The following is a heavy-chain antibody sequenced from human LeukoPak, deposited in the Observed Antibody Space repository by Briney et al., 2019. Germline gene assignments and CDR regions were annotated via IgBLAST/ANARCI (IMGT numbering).Heavy chain of an antibody. V-gene: IGHV3-33*01. CDR2: IWSDGSNK. Sequence: TGGSLRLSCAASGFTFSSYGIDWVRQGPGKGLEWVAVIWSDGSNKYYADSVKGRFTISRDNSKNTAYLQMNSLRADDTAVYYCARGLMLTRLDYWGQGTLVTVSS. D-gene: IGHD1-14*01. J-gene: IGHJ4*02. CDR1: GFTFSSYG. CDR3: ARGLMLTRLDY.